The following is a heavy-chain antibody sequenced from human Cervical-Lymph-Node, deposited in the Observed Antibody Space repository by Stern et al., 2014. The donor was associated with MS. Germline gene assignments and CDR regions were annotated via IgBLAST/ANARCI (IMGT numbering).Heavy chain of an antibody. CDR1: GYSFTSHW. J-gene: IGHJ4*02. V-gene: IGHV5-51*01. CDR3: ARLGINSPVKY. Sequence: EVHLVESGAEVKKPGESLKISCKGSGYSFTSHWIGWVRQMPGRGLEWMGVIYPGDSDTRYSPSFQGQVTISADKSISTAYLQWSRLKASDTALYFCARLGINSPVKYWGQGTLVTVSS. CDR2: IYPGDSDT. D-gene: IGHD1-26*01.